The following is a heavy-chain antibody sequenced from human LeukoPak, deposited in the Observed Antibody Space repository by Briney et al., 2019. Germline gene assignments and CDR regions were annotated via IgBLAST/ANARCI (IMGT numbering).Heavy chain of an antibody. CDR2: IYYSGST. V-gene: IGHV4-59*11. Sequence: SETLSLTCTVSGGSISSHYWSWIRQPPGKGLEWIGYIYYSGSTNYNPSLKSRVTISVDTSKNQFSLKVSSVTAADTAVYYCARAPSHYYDSSGYYRYYYGMDVWGQGTTVTVSS. CDR1: GGSISSHY. CDR3: ARAPSHYYDSSGYYRYYYGMDV. J-gene: IGHJ6*02. D-gene: IGHD3-22*01.